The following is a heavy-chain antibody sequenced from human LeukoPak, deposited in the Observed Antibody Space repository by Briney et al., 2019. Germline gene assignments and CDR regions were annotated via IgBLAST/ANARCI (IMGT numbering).Heavy chain of an antibody. CDR3: ARDLGIPYYFDY. CDR1: GYTFTSYA. Sequence: ASVKVSCKASGYTFTSYAMNWVRQAPGQGLEWMGWINTNTGNPTYAQGFTGRFVFSLDTPVSTAYLQISSLKAEDTAVYYCARDLGIPYYFDYWGQGTLVTVSS. CDR2: INTNTGNP. V-gene: IGHV7-4-1*02. J-gene: IGHJ4*02. D-gene: IGHD7-27*01.